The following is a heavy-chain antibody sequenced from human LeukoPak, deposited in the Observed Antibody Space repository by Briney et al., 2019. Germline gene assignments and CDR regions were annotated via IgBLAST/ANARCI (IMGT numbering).Heavy chain of an antibody. V-gene: IGHV3-30-3*01. CDR1: GFAFSSLA. J-gene: IGHJ4*02. Sequence: GTSLRLSCAVSGFAFSSLAMHWVRQAPGKGLEWVAFISYDGNNQYYADSVKGRFTISRDNSKNTLYLQMNNLRAEDTAIYYCARVGSRYCSGANCYDGFWGQGTLVSVSS. CDR3: ARVGSRYCSGANCYDGF. D-gene: IGHD2-15*01. CDR2: ISYDGNNQ.